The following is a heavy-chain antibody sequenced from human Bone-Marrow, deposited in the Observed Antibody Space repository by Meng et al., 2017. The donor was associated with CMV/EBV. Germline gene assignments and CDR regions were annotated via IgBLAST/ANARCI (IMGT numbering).Heavy chain of an antibody. D-gene: IGHD2-2*01. CDR3: AKDHGRYCSSTSCYDLDY. CDR2: IRYDGSNK. CDR1: GFTFSSYG. J-gene: IGHJ4*02. V-gene: IGHV3-30*02. Sequence: GGSLRLSCAASGFTFSSYGMHWVRQAPGKGLEWVAFIRYDGSNKYYADSVKGRFTISRDNSKNTLYLQMNSLRAEDTAVYYCAKDHGRYCSSTSCYDLDYWGQGTRVTVSS.